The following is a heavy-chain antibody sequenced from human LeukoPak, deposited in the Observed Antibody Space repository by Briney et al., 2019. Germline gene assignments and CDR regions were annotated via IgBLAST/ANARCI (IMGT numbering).Heavy chain of an antibody. J-gene: IGHJ5*02. V-gene: IGHV4-4*07. CDR1: GGSISSYY. D-gene: IGHD3-3*01. CDR3: ARGSRDFWSGYYYNWFDP. CDR2: IYTSGST. Sequence: PSETLSLTCTVSGGSISSYYWSWIRQPAGKGLEWIGRIYTSGSTNYNPSLKSRVTMSVDTSKNPFSLKLSSVTAADTAVYYCARGSRDFWSGYYYNWFDPWGQGTLVTVSS.